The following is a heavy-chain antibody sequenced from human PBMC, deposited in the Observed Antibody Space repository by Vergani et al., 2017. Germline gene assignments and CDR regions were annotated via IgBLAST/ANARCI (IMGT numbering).Heavy chain of an antibody. V-gene: IGHV1-69*01. Sequence: QVQLVQSGAEVKKPGASVKVSCKASGYTFTSYYMHWVRQAPGQGLEWMGGIIPIFGTANYAQKFQGRVTITADESTSTAYMELSSLRPEDTAVYYCARVRCSSTSCYLYGMDVWGQGTTVTVSS. CDR2: IIPIFGTA. CDR3: ARVRCSSTSCYLYGMDV. J-gene: IGHJ6*02. CDR1: GYTFTSYY. D-gene: IGHD2-2*01.